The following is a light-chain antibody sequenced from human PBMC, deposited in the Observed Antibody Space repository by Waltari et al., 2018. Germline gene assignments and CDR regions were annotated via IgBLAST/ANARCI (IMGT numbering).Light chain of an antibody. CDR3: QHYVRLPVT. J-gene: IGKJ1*01. CDR2: DVS. CDR1: QIISMA. Sequence: EIMLTQSPGTLSLSPGERATLSCRASQIISMALAWYQQKPGQAPRLLIYDVSTRASGIPDRFSGSGSGTDFSLTISRLEPEDFAVYYCQHYVRLPVTFGQGTKLEFK. V-gene: IGKV3-20*01.